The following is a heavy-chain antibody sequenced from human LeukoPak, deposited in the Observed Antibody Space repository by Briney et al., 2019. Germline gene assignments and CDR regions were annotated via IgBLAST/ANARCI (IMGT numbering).Heavy chain of an antibody. Sequence: PGGSLRLSCAASGFTFSSYWMHWVRHAPGKGLVWVSRINSDGSSTGYADSVKGRFTISRDNAKNTLYLQMNSLRAEDTAVYYCARDYYDSSGYYHVGYFDYWGQGTLVTVSS. CDR2: INSDGSST. V-gene: IGHV3-74*01. D-gene: IGHD3-22*01. J-gene: IGHJ4*02. CDR1: GFTFSSYW. CDR3: ARDYYDSSGYYHVGYFDY.